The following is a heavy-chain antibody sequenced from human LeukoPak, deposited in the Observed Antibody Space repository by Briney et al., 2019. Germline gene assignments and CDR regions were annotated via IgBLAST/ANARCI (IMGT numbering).Heavy chain of an antibody. CDR3: ARDLARAGPQGMDV. V-gene: IGHV3-48*01. CDR1: GFPLRSYI. CDR2: IIGVSSTI. D-gene: IGHD1-14*01. J-gene: IGHJ6*01. Sequence: GSLCLSRVVPGFPLRSYIMNWVPQALRKGRGWGSYIIGVSSTIYYADSVKGRFTISRDNAKSSLCLQMNSLRAEETAVYYCARDLARAGPQGMDVCGKASTVTASS.